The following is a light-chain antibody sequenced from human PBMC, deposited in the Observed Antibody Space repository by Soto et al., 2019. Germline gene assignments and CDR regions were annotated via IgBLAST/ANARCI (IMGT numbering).Light chain of an antibody. CDR3: QQYGSSPWT. V-gene: IGKV3-20*01. CDR2: GAS. Sequence: EIVLTHSPGTLSLSPGERATLSCRASQSVSSSYLAWYQQKPGQAPRLLIYGASSRATGIPDRFSGSGSGTDFTLTISRLEPEDFAVYYCQQYGSSPWTFGQGTKVYIK. CDR1: QSVSSSY. J-gene: IGKJ1*01.